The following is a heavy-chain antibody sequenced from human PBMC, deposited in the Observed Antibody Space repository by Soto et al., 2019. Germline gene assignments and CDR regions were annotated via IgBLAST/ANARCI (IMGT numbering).Heavy chain of an antibody. Sequence: QVHLVQSGAEVKKPGASVKVSCKGSGYTLTSYGITWVRQAPGQGLEWMGWISAHNGNTDYAQRLQGRVTVTRDTSTSTAYMELRSLRSDDTAVYYCARARYGDYWGQGALVTVSS. D-gene: IGHD1-1*01. V-gene: IGHV1-18*01. J-gene: IGHJ4*02. CDR2: ISAHNGNT. CDR3: ARARYGDY. CDR1: GYTLTSYG.